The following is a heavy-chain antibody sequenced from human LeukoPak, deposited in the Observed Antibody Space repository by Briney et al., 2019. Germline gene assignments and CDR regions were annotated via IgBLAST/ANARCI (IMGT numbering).Heavy chain of an antibody. CDR2: TSYRSKWYY. J-gene: IGHJ4*02. Sequence: SQTLSLTCDISGDSVSTINGAWNWVRQSPSRGLEWLGMTSYRSKWYYDYAVSVQGRITINPDTSKNQFCLQLSSVTPEDTAVYYCAREEGNTGWHTFDIWGQGTLITVSS. CDR1: GDSVSTINGA. CDR3: AREEGNTGWHTFDI. V-gene: IGHV6-1*01. D-gene: IGHD6-19*01.